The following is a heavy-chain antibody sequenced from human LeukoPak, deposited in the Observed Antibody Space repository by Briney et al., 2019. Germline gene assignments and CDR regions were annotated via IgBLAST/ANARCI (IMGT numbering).Heavy chain of an antibody. CDR2: IYPADSDT. J-gene: IGHJ4*02. CDR1: GYSFPTYW. D-gene: IGHD2-15*01. Sequence: GEPLKISCKGSGYSFPTYWIGWVRQMPGKGLEWMGIIYPADSDTRYSPSFQGQVTISADKSISTAYLQWSSLKASDSAIYYCARLLGYSADYWGQGTLVTVSS. V-gene: IGHV5-51*01. CDR3: ARLLGYSADY.